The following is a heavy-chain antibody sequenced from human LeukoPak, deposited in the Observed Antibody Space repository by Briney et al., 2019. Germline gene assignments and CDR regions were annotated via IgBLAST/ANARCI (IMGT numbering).Heavy chain of an antibody. CDR1: GGSISSSDW. CDR2: IYRSENP. Sequence: SETLSLTCAVSGGSISSSDWWSWVRQPPGRGLEWIGYIYRSENPTFNPSLKSRVTTSLDKSKNQFSLNLSSVTAADTAVYYCARDPHCSSTNCHFQYWGQGTLVIVSS. V-gene: IGHV4-4*02. D-gene: IGHD2-2*01. J-gene: IGHJ4*02. CDR3: ARDPHCSSTNCHFQY.